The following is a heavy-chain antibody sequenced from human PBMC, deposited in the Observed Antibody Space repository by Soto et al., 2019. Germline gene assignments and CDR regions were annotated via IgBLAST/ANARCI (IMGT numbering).Heavy chain of an antibody. CDR1: GGTFTNYA. V-gene: IGHV1-69*06. J-gene: IGHJ4*02. D-gene: IGHD3-10*01. CDR3: ATNDGSGEKHFES. Sequence: QVQLVQSGAEVKKPGSSVRVSCKTSGGTFTNYAFGWVRQAPGQGLEWMGEIIPIFRATDYAPKFQGRVTLTADKSTSTAYMELSSLRSEDTAVYYCATNDGSGEKHFESWGQGILVTVSS. CDR2: IIPIFRAT.